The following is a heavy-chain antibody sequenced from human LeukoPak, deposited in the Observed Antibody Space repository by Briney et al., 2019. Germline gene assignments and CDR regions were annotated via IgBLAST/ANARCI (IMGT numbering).Heavy chain of an antibody. CDR3: AKDRSSSSWYRSALDY. D-gene: IGHD6-13*01. CDR2: ISGSGGST. V-gene: IGHV3-23*01. CDR1: GFTFSNAW. J-gene: IGHJ4*02. Sequence: PGGSLRLSCAASGFTFSNAWMTWVRQAPGKGLEWVSAISGSGGSTYYADSVKGRFTISRDNSKNTLYLQMNSLRAEDTAVYYCAKDRSSSSWYRSALDYWGQGTLVTVSS.